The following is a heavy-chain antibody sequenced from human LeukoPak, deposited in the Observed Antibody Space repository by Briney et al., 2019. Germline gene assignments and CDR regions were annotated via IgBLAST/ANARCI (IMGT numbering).Heavy chain of an antibody. Sequence: GGSLRLSCAASGFTFSSYSMNWVRQAPGEGLEWVSSISSSSSYIYYADSVKGRFTISRDNAKNSLYLQMNSLRAEDTAVYYCARGRGAAAARRTELFDPWGQGTLVTVSS. CDR2: ISSSSSYI. J-gene: IGHJ5*02. D-gene: IGHD6-13*01. CDR1: GFTFSSYS. CDR3: ARGRGAAAARRTELFDP. V-gene: IGHV3-21*01.